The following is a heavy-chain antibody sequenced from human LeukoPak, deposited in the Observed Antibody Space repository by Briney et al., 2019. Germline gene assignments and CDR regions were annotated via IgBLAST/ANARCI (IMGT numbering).Heavy chain of an antibody. V-gene: IGHV3-21*01. CDR2: ISSSSSYI. CDR1: GFTFSSYS. CDR3: VRGSPPSY. J-gene: IGHJ4*02. Sequence: GGSLRLSCAASGFTFSSYSMNWVRQAPGKGLEWVSSISSSSSYIYYADSVKGRFTISRDNSKNTLYLQMGSLRAEDMAVYYCVRGSPPSYWGQGTLVTVSS.